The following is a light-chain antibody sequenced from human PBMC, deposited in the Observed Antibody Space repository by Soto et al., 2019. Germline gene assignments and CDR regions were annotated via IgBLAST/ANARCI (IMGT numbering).Light chain of an antibody. CDR2: EVN. Sequence: QSVLTQPPSASGSPGQSATISCTGTSNDVGGYNYVSWYQQHPGKAPKLMIYEVNKRPSGVPDRFSGSKSGNTASLTVSGLQAEDEADYYCSSFAVSNSFVFGTGTKVTV. CDR1: SNDVGGYNY. J-gene: IGLJ1*01. V-gene: IGLV2-8*01. CDR3: SSFAVSNSFV.